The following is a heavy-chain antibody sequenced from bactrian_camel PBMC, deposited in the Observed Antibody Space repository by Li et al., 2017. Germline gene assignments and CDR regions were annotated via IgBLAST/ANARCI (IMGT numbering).Heavy chain of an antibody. V-gene: IGHV3S54*01. CDR3: VADPSRRALWNCNSGSCEGHGYNY. D-gene: IGHD3*01. Sequence: HVQLVESGGGSVQAGGSLTLSCAASGYTYSSNSMGWFRQAPGKERDGVAAIWPGGGSTYYADSLKDRFTISQDNAKNTVYLQMTDLNSEDTAQYYCVADPSRRALWNCNSGSCEGHGYNYWGQGTQVTVS. CDR1: GYTYSSNS. J-gene: IGHJ4*01. CDR2: IWPGGGST.